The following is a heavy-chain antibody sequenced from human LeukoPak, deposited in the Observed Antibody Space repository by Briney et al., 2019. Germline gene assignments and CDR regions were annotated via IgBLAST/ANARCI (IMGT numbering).Heavy chain of an antibody. CDR2: IYYSGST. V-gene: IGHV4-59*01. CDR1: GGSISSYY. J-gene: IGHJ6*03. Sequence: SETLSLTCTVSGGSISSYYWSWIRQPPGTGQEWMGYIYYSGSTNYNPSLKSRVTISVDTSKNQFSLKLSSVTAADTAVYYCARVAGAYDFWSGYNYYYMDVWGKGTTVTVSS. CDR3: ARVAGAYDFWSGYNYYYMDV. D-gene: IGHD3-3*01.